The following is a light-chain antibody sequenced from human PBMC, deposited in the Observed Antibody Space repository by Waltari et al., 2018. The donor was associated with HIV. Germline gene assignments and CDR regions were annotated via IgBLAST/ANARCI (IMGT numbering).Light chain of an antibody. Sequence: QSALTQPPSASGSPGQSVTISGTGASSHMGVYHSVPWYQQRPGKAPNVIISEVSKRSSGFPNRFSGSTSGNTASLPVSGLQADDEAEYFCSFYGGSNILVFGGGTKLTVL. CDR3: SFYGGSNILV. CDR2: EVS. CDR1: SSHMGVYHS. J-gene: IGLJ2*01. V-gene: IGLV2-8*01.